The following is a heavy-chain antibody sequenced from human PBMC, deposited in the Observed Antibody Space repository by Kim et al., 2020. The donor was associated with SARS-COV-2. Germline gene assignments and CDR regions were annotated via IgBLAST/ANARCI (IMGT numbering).Heavy chain of an antibody. J-gene: IGHJ4*02. V-gene: IGHV3-49*04. D-gene: IGHD1-26*01. CDR2: VRSKQHGRTT. CDR1: GFNFGDYA. Sequence: GGSLRLSCTCSGFNFGDYAMSWVRQAPGQGLELVAFVRSKQHGRTTEYDPSVEGRFTISRDDSNNIAYLQLNSLKTDDTAVYYCTKGWADSWRQGTRVTVPS. CDR3: TKGWADS.